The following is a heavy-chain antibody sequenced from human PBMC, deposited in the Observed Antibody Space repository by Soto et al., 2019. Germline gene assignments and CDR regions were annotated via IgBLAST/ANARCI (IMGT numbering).Heavy chain of an antibody. CDR1: GGSISSYY. J-gene: IGHJ2*01. CDR3: ARAWTPFWYFDL. D-gene: IGHD3-3*01. CDR2: IYYSGST. V-gene: IGHV4-59*01. Sequence: QVQLQESGPGLVKPSETLSLTCTVSGGSISSYYWSWIRQPPGKGLEWIAYIYYSGSTNYNPSLKSRVTISVDTSMNQFSLKLSSVTAADTAVYYCARAWTPFWYFDLWGRGTLVTVSS.